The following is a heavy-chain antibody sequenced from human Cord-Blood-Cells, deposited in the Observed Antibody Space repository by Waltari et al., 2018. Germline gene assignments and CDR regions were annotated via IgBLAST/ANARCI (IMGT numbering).Heavy chain of an antibody. Sequence: EVPLVQSGAAVKKPGEPLTISCKGSGYSFPSYWIGRVRQMPEKGLEWMGIIYPGDSDTRYSPAFQGQVTISADKSISTAYLQWSSLKASDTAMYYCAIDQTRGAGDAFDIWGQGTMVTVSS. J-gene: IGHJ3*02. V-gene: IGHV5-51*01. CDR1: GYSFPSYW. D-gene: IGHD3-9*01. CDR2: IYPGDSDT. CDR3: AIDQTRGAGDAFDI.